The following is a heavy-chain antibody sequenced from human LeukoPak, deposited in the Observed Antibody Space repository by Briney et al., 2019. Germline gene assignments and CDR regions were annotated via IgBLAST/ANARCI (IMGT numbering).Heavy chain of an antibody. CDR3: AKDRAIAAPSQVFDY. CDR1: GFTFDDYA. J-gene: IGHJ4*02. V-gene: IGHV3-9*01. D-gene: IGHD6-6*01. Sequence: GSSLRLSCAASGFTFDDYAMHWVRQVPGKGLEWVAGISWNSGSIGYADSVKGRLTISRDNAKNSLYLQMNSLRAEDTALYYCAKDRAIAAPSQVFDYWGQGTLVTVSS. CDR2: ISWNSGSI.